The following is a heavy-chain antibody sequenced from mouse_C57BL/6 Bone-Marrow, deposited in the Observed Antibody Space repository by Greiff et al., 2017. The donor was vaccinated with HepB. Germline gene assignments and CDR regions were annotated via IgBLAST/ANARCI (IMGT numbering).Heavy chain of an antibody. Sequence: DVQLVESGPGLVKPSQSLSLTCSVTGYSITSGYYWNWIRQFPGNKLEWMGYISYDGSNNYNPSLKNRISITRDTSKNQFFLKLNSVTTEDTATYYCARDYYYGSSYRPFDYWGQGTTLTVSS. CDR2: ISYDGSN. D-gene: IGHD1-1*01. CDR1: GYSITSGYY. V-gene: IGHV3-6*01. CDR3: ARDYYYGSSYRPFDY. J-gene: IGHJ2*01.